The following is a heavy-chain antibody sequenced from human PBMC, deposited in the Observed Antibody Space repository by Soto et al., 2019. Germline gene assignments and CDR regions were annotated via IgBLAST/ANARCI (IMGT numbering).Heavy chain of an antibody. V-gene: IGHV4-59*01. D-gene: IGHD2-2*01. Sequence: PSETLSLPCTVSGGSISTNYWTWIRLPPGKGPEWIGYIYSSGSTNYNPSLRGRVTLSVDASKNQVSLKLGSVTAADTAVYYCARAPANVLGHYYYGMDVWGHWTTVTVS. CDR2: IYSSGST. CDR1: GGSISTNY. CDR3: ARAPANVLGHYYYGMDV. J-gene: IGHJ6*02.